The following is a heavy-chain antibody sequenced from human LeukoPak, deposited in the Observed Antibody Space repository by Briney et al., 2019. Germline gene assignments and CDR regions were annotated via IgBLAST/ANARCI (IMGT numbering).Heavy chain of an antibody. CDR2: INPNSGGT. Sequence: VASVKVSCKASGYTFTGYYMHWVRQAPGQGLEWMGWINPNSGGTNYAQKFQGRVTMTRDTSISTAYMELSRLRSDDTAVYYCARATRDGYTLISVEAFDIGAKGQWSPSLQ. D-gene: IGHD5-24*01. J-gene: IGHJ3*02. CDR3: ARATRDGYTLISVEAFDI. CDR1: GYTFTGYY. V-gene: IGHV1-2*02.